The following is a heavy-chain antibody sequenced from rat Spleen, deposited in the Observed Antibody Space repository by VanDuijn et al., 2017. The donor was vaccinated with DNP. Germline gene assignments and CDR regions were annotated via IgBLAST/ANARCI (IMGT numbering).Heavy chain of an antibody. CDR3: VRWNSGHFDY. Sequence: EVQLVESGGGLVQPGRSLKLSCAASGFTFSDYYMAWVRQAPTKGLEWVASIGSPAYAPYYTDSVKCRFAISRDNAKSTLYLQMNSIRSEDMATYYCVRWNSGHFDYWGQGVMVTVSS. D-gene: IGHD4-3*01. CDR2: IGSPAYAP. CDR1: GFTFSDYY. J-gene: IGHJ2*01. V-gene: IGHV5-22*01.